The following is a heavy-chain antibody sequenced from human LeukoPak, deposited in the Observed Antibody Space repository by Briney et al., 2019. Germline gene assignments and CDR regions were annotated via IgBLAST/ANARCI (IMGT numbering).Heavy chain of an antibody. Sequence: GASVKVSCKASGYIFTSYYIHWVRQAPGQGLEWMGRINPNSGGTNYAQKFQGWVTMTRDTSISTLYMELSRLRSDDTAVYYCASEYYDILTGYSRGMDVWGQGTTVTVSS. D-gene: IGHD3-9*01. CDR2: INPNSGGT. J-gene: IGHJ6*02. CDR1: GYIFTSYY. V-gene: IGHV1-2*04. CDR3: ASEYYDILTGYSRGMDV.